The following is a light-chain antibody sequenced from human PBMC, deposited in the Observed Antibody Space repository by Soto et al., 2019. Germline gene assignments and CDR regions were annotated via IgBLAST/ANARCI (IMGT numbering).Light chain of an antibody. CDR2: VNSDGSH. Sequence: QLVLTQSPSASASLGASVKLTCTLSSGHSSYAIAWHQQQPEKGPRYLMKVNSDGSHSKGDGIPNRFSGSSSGTERHLTISSLQSEDEADYYCQTWGTAIHDVVFGGGTKVTVL. CDR1: SGHSSYA. CDR3: QTWGTAIHDVV. J-gene: IGLJ2*01. V-gene: IGLV4-69*01.